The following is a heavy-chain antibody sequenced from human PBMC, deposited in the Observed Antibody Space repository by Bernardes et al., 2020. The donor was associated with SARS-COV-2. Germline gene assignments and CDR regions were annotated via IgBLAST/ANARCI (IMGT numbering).Heavy chain of an antibody. CDR1: GYTFTGYY. J-gene: IGHJ4*02. CDR2: INPYSGGT. Sequence: ASVKVSCKASGYTFTGYYMHWVRQAPGQGLEWMGWINPYSGGTNYAQKFQGWVTMTRDTSISTAYMELSRLRSDDTAVYYCARSSHEWELLRRSGYYFDYWGQGTLVTVSS. D-gene: IGHD1-26*01. V-gene: IGHV1-2*04. CDR3: ARSSHEWELLRRSGYYFDY.